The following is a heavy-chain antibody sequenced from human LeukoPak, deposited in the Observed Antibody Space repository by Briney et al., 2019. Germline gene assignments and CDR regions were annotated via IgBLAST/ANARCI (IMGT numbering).Heavy chain of an antibody. D-gene: IGHD3-22*01. CDR3: ARVGDYYDSSGYYYNWFDP. J-gene: IGHJ5*02. CDR2: IYYSGST. V-gene: IGHV4-31*03. CDR1: GGSISSGGYY. Sequence: SQTLSLTCTVSGGSISSGGYYWSWIRQHPGKGLEWIGYIYYSGSTYYNPSLKSRVTISVDTSNNQFSLKLSSVTAADTAVYYCARVGDYYDSSGYYYNWFDPWGQGTLVTVSS.